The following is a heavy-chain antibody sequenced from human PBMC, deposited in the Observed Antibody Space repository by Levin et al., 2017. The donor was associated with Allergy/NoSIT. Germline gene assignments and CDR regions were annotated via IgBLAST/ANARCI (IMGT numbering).Heavy chain of an antibody. D-gene: IGHD6-19*01. CDR1: GYTFTGYY. V-gene: IGHV1-2*06. Sequence: ASVKVSCKASGYTFTGYYMHWVRQAPGQGLEWMGRINPNSGGTNYAQKFQGRVTMTRDTSISTAYMELSRLRSDDTAVYYCARGVAGPGGGDYFDYWGQGTLVTVSS. J-gene: IGHJ4*02. CDR3: ARGVAGPGGGDYFDY. CDR2: INPNSGGT.